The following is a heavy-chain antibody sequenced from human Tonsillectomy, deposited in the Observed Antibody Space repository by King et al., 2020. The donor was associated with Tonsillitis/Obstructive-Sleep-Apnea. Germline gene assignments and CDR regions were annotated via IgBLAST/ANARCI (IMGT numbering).Heavy chain of an antibody. D-gene: IGHD2-15*01. CDR3: VREVVGARPFDY. CDR1: GFTLSSYW. Sequence: VQLVESGGGLVQPGGSLRLSCAASGFTLSSYWMHWVRQGPGKGLVWVSRISTDWSATNYADSVKGRFTISRDNAKNTLHLQMNSLRAEDTAVYYCVREVVGARPFDYWGQGTLVTVSS. J-gene: IGHJ4*02. CDR2: ISTDWSAT. V-gene: IGHV3-74*01.